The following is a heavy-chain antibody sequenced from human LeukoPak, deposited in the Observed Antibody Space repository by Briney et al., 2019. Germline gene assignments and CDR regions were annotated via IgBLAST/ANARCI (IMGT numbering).Heavy chain of an antibody. V-gene: IGHV3-66*01. CDR2: IYSGGGT. CDR3: AKGGGYSSGYYY. J-gene: IGHJ4*02. D-gene: IGHD5-18*01. CDR1: GFTVSDNY. Sequence: GGSLRLSCEASGFTVSDNYMGWVRQAPGRGLEWVSLIYSGGGTSYADSVKGRFTISRDNSKNTLYLQMNSLRAEDTALYYCAKGGGYSSGYYYWGQGTLVTVS.